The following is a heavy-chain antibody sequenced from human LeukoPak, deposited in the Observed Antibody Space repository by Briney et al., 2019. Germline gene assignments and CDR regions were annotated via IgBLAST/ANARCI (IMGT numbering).Heavy chain of an antibody. D-gene: IGHD3-9*01. V-gene: IGHV4-4*02. Sequence: PSGTLSLTCAVSGVSISSSECWIWVRQPPGQGLEWIGEIHRDGRTRYNPSLKSRVTMSMDYSKNQFSLSVTSVTAADTAIYYCGKTDIYFNPIDYWGPGSLVTVSS. CDR3: GKTDIYFNPIDY. CDR1: GVSISSSEC. CDR2: IHRDGRT. J-gene: IGHJ4*02.